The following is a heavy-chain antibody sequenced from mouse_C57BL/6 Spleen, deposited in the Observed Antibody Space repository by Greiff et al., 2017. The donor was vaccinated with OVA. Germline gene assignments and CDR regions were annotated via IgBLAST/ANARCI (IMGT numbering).Heavy chain of an antibody. V-gene: IGHV1-15*01. CDR2: IDPETGGT. CDR1: GYTFTDYE. J-gene: IGHJ1*03. Sequence: VKLVESGAELVRPGASVTLSCKASGYTFTDYEMHWVKQTPVHGLEWIGAIDPETGGTAYNQKFKGKAILTADKSSSTAYMELRSLTSEDSAVYYCTRESTMVPYWYFDVWGTGTTVTVSS. D-gene: IGHD2-2*01. CDR3: TRESTMVPYWYFDV.